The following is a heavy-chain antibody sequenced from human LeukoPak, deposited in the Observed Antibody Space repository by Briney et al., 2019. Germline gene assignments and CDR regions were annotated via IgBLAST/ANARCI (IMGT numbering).Heavy chain of an antibody. CDR1: GGSISSSSYY. D-gene: IGHD1-14*01. CDR2: IYYSGNT. V-gene: IGHV4-39*01. Sequence: SETLSLTCTVSGGSISSSSYYGGWIRQPPGKGLEWIGSIYYSGNTYYNPSLKSRVTISVDTSKNQFSLKLSSVTAADTAVYYCARHENGYNNALEGTFAYWGQGTLVTVSS. J-gene: IGHJ4*02. CDR3: ARHENGYNNALEGTFAY.